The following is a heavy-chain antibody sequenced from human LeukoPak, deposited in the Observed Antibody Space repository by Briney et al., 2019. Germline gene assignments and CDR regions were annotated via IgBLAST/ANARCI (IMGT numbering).Heavy chain of an antibody. J-gene: IGHJ4*02. D-gene: IGHD5/OR15-5a*01. CDR2: IYYTGNT. CDR1: GYSISSGYY. Sequence: SETLSLTCAVSGYSISSGYYWGWIRQPPGKGLEWIGSIYYTGNTYYNPSLKSRVTISVDTSKNQFSPKLSSVTAADTAVYYCASRRAYHVYAYWGQGTLVTVSS. V-gene: IGHV4-38-2*01. CDR3: ASRRAYHVYAY.